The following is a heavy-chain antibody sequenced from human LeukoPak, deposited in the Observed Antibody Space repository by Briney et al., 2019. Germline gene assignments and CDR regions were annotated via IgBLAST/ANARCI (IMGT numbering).Heavy chain of an antibody. Sequence: SGLTLFHAPRTLTLTGTFSGFSLGTRGVGVGWSRQPPGKALEWLALMYWGGDKRYSPSLKSRLTINKDTSKNQVVLTMTNMDPVDTATYYCAHRPTTGKWFDPWGQGTLVTVSS. CDR2: MYWGGDK. CDR3: AHRPTTGKWFDP. CDR1: GFSLGTRGVG. D-gene: IGHD4-17*01. J-gene: IGHJ5*02. V-gene: IGHV2-5*02.